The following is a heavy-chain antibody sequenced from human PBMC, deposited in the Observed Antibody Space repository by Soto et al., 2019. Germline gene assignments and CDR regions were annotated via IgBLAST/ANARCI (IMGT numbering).Heavy chain of an antibody. CDR2: IYHSGST. J-gene: IGHJ3*02. Sequence: SETLSLTCTVSGGSVTSYYWTWVRQPPGKGMKWIGEIYHSGSTNYNPSLKSRVTISVDKSKNQFSLKLSSVTAADTAVYFCARRRITMIVVVFDAFDIWGQGTMVTVSS. CDR3: ARRRITMIVVVFDAFDI. CDR1: GGSVTSYY. V-gene: IGHV4-59*02. D-gene: IGHD3-22*01.